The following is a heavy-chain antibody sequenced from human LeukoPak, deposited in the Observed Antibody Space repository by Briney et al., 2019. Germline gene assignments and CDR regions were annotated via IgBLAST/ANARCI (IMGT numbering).Heavy chain of an antibody. J-gene: IGHJ4*02. CDR3: ARGTYYDSSISY. V-gene: IGHV3-21*01. Sequence: GGSLRLSCAASGFAFNSYRMNWVRQAPGKGLEWVSSISSSGSYMYYADSVRGRFTVSRDDAEKSLFLQMNSLRADDTAVYFCARGTYYDSSISYWGQGTLVTVSS. D-gene: IGHD3-22*01. CDR1: GFAFNSYR. CDR2: ISSSGSYM.